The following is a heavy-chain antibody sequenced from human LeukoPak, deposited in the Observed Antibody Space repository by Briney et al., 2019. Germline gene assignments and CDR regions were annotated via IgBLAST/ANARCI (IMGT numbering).Heavy chain of an antibody. J-gene: IGHJ6*03. CDR2: IKQDGSEK. Sequence: GGSLRLSCAASGFTFSSYWMSWVRQPPGKGREGVANIKQDGSEKYYVDSVKGRFTISRDNAKNSLYLQMNSLRAEDTAVYYCAREVLRYFDWENYYYYMDVWGKGTTVTVSS. CDR3: AREVLRYFDWENYYYYMDV. D-gene: IGHD3-9*01. V-gene: IGHV3-7*01. CDR1: GFTFSSYW.